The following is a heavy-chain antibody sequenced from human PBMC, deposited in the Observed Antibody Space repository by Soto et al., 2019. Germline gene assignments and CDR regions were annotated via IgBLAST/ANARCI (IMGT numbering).Heavy chain of an antibody. V-gene: IGHV3-33*01. CDR3: DTSYGGSGHPDS. Sequence: PGGSLRLSCAASGFPFSSYGMHWVRQATGTGLEWVAVIWADGSQKYYADSVKGRFTISRDNSKNVLYLQMSSLRAEDTAVYYCDTSYGGSGHPDSRGQGTLVTVSS. CDR1: GFPFSSYG. CDR2: IWADGSQK. J-gene: IGHJ4*02. D-gene: IGHD3-22*01.